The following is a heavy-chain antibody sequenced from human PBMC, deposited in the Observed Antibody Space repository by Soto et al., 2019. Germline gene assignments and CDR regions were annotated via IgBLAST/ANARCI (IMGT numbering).Heavy chain of an antibody. CDR1: GFTFSSYG. D-gene: IGHD2-15*01. V-gene: IGHV3-33*01. J-gene: IGHJ3*02. Sequence: GGSLRLSGAATGFTFSSYGMHWVRQAPGKGLEWVAVIWYDGSNKYYADSVKGRFTISRDNSKNTLYLQMNSLRAEDTAVYYCARPRKYLYDAFDIWGHGTMVTVSS. CDR3: ARPRKYLYDAFDI. CDR2: IWYDGSNK.